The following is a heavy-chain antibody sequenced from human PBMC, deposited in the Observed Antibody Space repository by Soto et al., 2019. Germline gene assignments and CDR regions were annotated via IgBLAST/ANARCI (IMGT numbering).Heavy chain of an antibody. Sequence: EVHLLESGGGLVQPGGSLRLSCAASGFTFSTYAMSWVRQAPGKGLEWVSTITPSGGTTYYADSVKGRFTISRDNSKSTFFLQMNSLRADDTALYYCARDSLLVYYCDSWGEGALVTVAS. D-gene: IGHD2-8*02. V-gene: IGHV3-23*01. CDR2: ITPSGGTT. J-gene: IGHJ5*01. CDR3: ARDSLLVYYCDS. CDR1: GFTFSTYA.